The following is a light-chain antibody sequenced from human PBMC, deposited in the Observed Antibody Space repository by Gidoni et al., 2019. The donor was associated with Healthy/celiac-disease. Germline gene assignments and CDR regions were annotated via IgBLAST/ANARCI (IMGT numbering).Light chain of an antibody. CDR1: QSVLSSSNNKND. V-gene: IGKV4-1*01. CDR2: WAS. J-gene: IGKJ4*01. Sequence: DIVITQSPASLAVSLGERATINCKSSQSVLSSSNNKNDLAWYQQKPGQPPKLLNYWASTRESGVPDRFSGSGSGTDFTLTISSLQAEDVAVYYCQQYYANPLTFGGGTKVEIK. CDR3: QQYYANPLT.